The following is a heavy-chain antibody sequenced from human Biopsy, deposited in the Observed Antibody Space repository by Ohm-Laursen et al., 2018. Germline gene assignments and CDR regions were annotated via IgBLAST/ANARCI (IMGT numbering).Heavy chain of an antibody. Sequence: SLRLSCSASGFTFTHAWMSWARQAPGKGLEWVAIIREHGNEEFYVDSVKGRFTISRDNAKDSLDLQMSSLRVEDTALYYCASAHQYCSATTCNGGSDFWGQGTLVTVSS. CDR2: IREHGNEE. J-gene: IGHJ4*02. D-gene: IGHD2-15*01. V-gene: IGHV3-7*01. CDR1: GFTFTHAW. CDR3: ASAHQYCSATTCNGGSDF.